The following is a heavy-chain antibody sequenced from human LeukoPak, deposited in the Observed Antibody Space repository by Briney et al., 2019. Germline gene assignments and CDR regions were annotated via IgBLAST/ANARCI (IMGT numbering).Heavy chain of an antibody. CDR2: IYYSGST. J-gene: IGHJ3*02. V-gene: IGHV4-59*01. Sequence: PSETLSLTCTVSGGSISSYYWSWIRQPPGKGLEWIGYIYYSGSTNYNPSLKSRVTISVDTSKNQFSLKLSSVTAADTAVYYCARDRGYYDSSGYYYGAFDIWGQGTMVTVSS. CDR1: GGSISSYY. D-gene: IGHD3-22*01. CDR3: ARDRGYYDSSGYYYGAFDI.